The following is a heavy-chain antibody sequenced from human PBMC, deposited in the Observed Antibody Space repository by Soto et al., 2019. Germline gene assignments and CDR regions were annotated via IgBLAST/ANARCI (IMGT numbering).Heavy chain of an antibody. D-gene: IGHD5-12*01. Sequence: EVQLLESGGGWVQPGGSLRLSCAASGFPFSTYAMSWVRQAPGKGLEWVSAISGSGGSTYYADSVKGRFTISRDNSKNTLYLQMNSLRAEDTAVYFCAKCYSGFDFPVFDFWGQGTLVTVSS. J-gene: IGHJ4*02. V-gene: IGHV3-23*01. CDR1: GFPFSTYA. CDR2: ISGSGGST. CDR3: AKCYSGFDFPVFDF.